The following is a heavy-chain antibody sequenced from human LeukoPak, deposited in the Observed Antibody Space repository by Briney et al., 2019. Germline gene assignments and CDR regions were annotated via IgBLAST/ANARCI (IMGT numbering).Heavy chain of an antibody. CDR2: IKQDGSEK. V-gene: IGHV3-7*01. CDR3: SRIGYSATTWDY. J-gene: IGHJ4*02. D-gene: IGHD5-12*01. CDR1: GFTFTNYW. Sequence: PGGSLRLSCAASGFTFTNYWMSWVRQAPGKGLEWVANIKQDGSEKDYVYSLKGRFTISRDNAKNSVYLQMNSLRAEDTAIYYCSRIGYSATTWDYWGQGMLVTVSS.